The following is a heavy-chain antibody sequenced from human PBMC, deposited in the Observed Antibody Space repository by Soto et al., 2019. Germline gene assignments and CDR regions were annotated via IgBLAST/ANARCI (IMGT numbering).Heavy chain of an antibody. Sequence: QITLKESGPALVKPTQTLTLTCTISGFSLNTSGVGVGWIRQPPGKALEWLALIYWSDEKRYSPSLKTRLTITKDTSTNQVVLTMTNMDPVDTATYYCARRPPYTNYLDYWGQGTLVTVSS. V-gene: IGHV2-5*01. J-gene: IGHJ4*02. D-gene: IGHD4-4*01. CDR2: IYWSDEK. CDR3: ARRPPYTNYLDY. CDR1: GFSLNTSGVG.